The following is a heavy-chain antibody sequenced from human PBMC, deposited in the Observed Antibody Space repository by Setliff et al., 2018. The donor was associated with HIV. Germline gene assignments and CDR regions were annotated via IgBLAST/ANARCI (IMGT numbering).Heavy chain of an antibody. CDR2: IIPNFGAA. Sequence: SVKVSCKASAGTVSSYGISWVRQAPGQGLEWMGRIIPNFGAANYAQRFQGRVTITADKSTSTVYMELTSLRSEDTAMYYCAGDVGRRWDYYFDIWAVAPWSPSP. CDR1: AGTVSSYG. V-gene: IGHV1-69*06. J-gene: IGHJ2*01. CDR3: AGDVGRRWDYYFDI. D-gene: IGHD1-26*01.